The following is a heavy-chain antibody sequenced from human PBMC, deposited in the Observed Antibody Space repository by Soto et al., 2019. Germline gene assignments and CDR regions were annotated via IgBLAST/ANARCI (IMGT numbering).Heavy chain of an antibody. CDR1: CCPISNNICY. J-gene: IGHJ4*02. CDR3: ARLIAGEVYKDY. CDR2: IHYSGST. Sequence: SETLFPTWTVACCPISNNICYLSWIPQPPGKGLEWIGNIHYSGSTYYDSSLKTRVTISVDTSKNQFSLKLYSVTAADTAMYYCARLIAGEVYKDYWGQGTLVTVSS. V-gene: IGHV4-39*01. D-gene: IGHD1-20*01.